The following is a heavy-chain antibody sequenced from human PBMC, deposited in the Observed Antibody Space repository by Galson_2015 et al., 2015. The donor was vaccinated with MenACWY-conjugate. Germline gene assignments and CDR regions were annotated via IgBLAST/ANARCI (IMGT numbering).Heavy chain of an antibody. CDR1: GFTFSDYA. V-gene: IGHV3-23*01. CDR3: AKERWGAWGDALDM. Sequence: SLRLSCAASGFTFSDYAMSWVRQAPGKGLEWVSAISASGGGTYYADSVKGRFTIFRDNSKNTLFLQVNSLRAEDTAVYNCAKERWGAWGDALDMWGQGTMVTVSS. CDR2: ISASGGGT. J-gene: IGHJ3*02. D-gene: IGHD3-16*01.